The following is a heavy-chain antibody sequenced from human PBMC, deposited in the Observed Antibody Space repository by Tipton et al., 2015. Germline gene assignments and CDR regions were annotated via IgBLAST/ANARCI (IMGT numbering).Heavy chain of an antibody. Sequence: TLSLTCTVSGGSVSSGSYYWSWIRQPPGKGLEWIGYIYYSGSTNYNPSLKSRVTISVDMSKNQFSLKLSSVTAADTAVYYCAVETVAEYFKYWGQGTLVTVSS. V-gene: IGHV4-61*01. CDR3: AVETVAEYFKY. D-gene: IGHD4-17*01. CDR2: IYYSGST. J-gene: IGHJ1*01. CDR1: GGSVSSGSYY.